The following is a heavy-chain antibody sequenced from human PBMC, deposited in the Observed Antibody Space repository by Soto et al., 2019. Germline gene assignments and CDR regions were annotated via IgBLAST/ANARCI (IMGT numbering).Heavy chain of an antibody. CDR3: AASAHSSSWSDTYYFDY. CDR1: GFTFTSSA. J-gene: IGHJ4*02. CDR2: IVVGSGNT. D-gene: IGHD6-13*01. V-gene: IGHV1-58*01. Sequence: SVKVSCKASGFTFTSSAVQWVRQARGQRLEWIGWIVVGSGNTNYAQKFQERVTITRDMSTSTACMELSSLRSEDTAVYYCAASAHSSSWSDTYYFDYWGQGTLVTVSS.